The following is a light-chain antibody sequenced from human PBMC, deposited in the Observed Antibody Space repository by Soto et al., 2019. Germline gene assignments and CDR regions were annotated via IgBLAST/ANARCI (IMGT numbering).Light chain of an antibody. CDR2: GAS. V-gene: IGKV4-1*01. Sequence: DIVMTQSPDSLAVSLGERATINCKSSQSVLYSSNNKNYLAWYQQKPGQAPRLLIYGASTRATGIPARFSGSGSGTEFTLTISSLRSEDFAVYYCQQYNNWPQTFGQGTKVDIK. CDR1: QSVLYSSNNKNY. CDR3: QQYNNWPQT. J-gene: IGKJ1*01.